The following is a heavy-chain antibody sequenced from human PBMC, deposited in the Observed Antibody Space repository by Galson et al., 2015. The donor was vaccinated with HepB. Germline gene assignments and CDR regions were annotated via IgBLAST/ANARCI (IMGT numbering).Heavy chain of an antibody. J-gene: IGHJ5*01. D-gene: IGHD7-27*01. CDR2: ISSNGGST. CDR3: VKSDWGSDS. CDR1: GFTLSRYA. Sequence: SLRLSCAASGFTLSRYAMHWVRQAPGKGLEHISGISSNGGSTNYADSVKGRFTISRDTSKNTLSLQMSSLRAEDTAVYYCVKSDWGSDSWGQGTLVTVSS. V-gene: IGHV3-64D*06.